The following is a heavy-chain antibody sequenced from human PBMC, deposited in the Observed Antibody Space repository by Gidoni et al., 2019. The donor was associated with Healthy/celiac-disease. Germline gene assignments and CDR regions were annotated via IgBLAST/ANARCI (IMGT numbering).Heavy chain of an antibody. J-gene: IGHJ4*02. CDR2: ISGSGGST. CDR1: GFTFSSYA. V-gene: IGHV3-23*04. CDR3: AKFADTAMAY. Sequence: EVQLVEAEGGLVQPGGSLRLSCAAAGFTFSSYAMSWVLPAPGKGLGGVSAISGSGGSTYYADSVKGRFTISRDNSKNTLYLQMNSLRAEDTAVYYCAKFADTAMAYWGQGTLVTVSS. D-gene: IGHD5-18*01.